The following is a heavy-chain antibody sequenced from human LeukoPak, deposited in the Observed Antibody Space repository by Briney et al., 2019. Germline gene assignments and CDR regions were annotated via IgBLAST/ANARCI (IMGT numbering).Heavy chain of an antibody. J-gene: IGHJ4*02. CDR2: INHSGST. CDR3: ARAKMVAATIDFDY. V-gene: IGHV4-34*01. D-gene: IGHD2-15*01. CDR1: GGSFSGYY. Sequence: PSETLSLTCAVYGGSFSGYYWSWIRQPPGKGLEWIGEINHSGSTNYNPSLKSRVTISVDTSKNQFSLKLSSVTAADTAVYYCARAKMVAATIDFDYWGQGTLVTVS.